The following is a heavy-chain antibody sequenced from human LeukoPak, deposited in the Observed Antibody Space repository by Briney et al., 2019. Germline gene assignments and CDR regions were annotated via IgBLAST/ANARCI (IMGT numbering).Heavy chain of an antibody. J-gene: IGHJ4*02. D-gene: IGHD3-16*02. V-gene: IGHV4-38-2*02. CDR3: ARKYDYVWGSYRNHYFDY. CDR1: GYSISSGYY. CDR2: IYHSGST. Sequence: SETLSLTCTVSGYSISSGYYWGWIRQPPGKGLEWIGSIYHSGSTYYNPSLKSRVTISVDTSKNQFSLKLSSVTAADTAVYYCARKYDYVWGSYRNHYFDYWGQGTLVTVSS.